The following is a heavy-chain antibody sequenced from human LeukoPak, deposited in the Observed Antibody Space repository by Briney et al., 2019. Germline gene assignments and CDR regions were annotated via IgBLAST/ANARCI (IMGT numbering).Heavy chain of an antibody. J-gene: IGHJ4*02. D-gene: IGHD4-17*01. CDR3: AKVGDYGDYALDY. CDR2: TSYDGSYK. CDR1: GFTFSSYG. V-gene: IGHV3-30*18. Sequence: PGRSLRLSCAASGFTFSSYGMHWVRQAPGKGLEWVAVTSYDGSYKYYADSVKGRFTISRDNSKNTLYLQMNSLRAEDTAVYYCAKVGDYGDYALDYWGQGTLVTVSS.